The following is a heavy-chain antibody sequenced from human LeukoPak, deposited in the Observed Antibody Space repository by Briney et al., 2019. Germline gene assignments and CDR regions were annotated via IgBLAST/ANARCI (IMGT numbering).Heavy chain of an antibody. CDR1: GGSISSYY. D-gene: IGHD3-3*01. V-gene: IGHV4-4*07. Sequence: PSETLSLTCTVSGGSISSYYWSWIRQPAGKGLEWIGRIYTSGSTNYNPSLKSRVTMSVDTSKNQFSLKLSSVTAADTAVYYCARVARYGLWSGYYAGDYYFDYWGQGTLVTVSS. CDR3: ARVARYGLWSGYYAGDYYFDY. CDR2: IYTSGST. J-gene: IGHJ4*02.